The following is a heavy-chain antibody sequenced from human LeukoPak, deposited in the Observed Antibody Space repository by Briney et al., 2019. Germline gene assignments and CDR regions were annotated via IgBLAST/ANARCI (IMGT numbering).Heavy chain of an antibody. CDR3: ARRSPDWNLDY. J-gene: IGHJ4*02. CDR1: GFTFSDSY. Sequence: GGSLRLSCAASGFTFSDSYMTWIRQTPGKGLEWVSFIDKSGGTTYYADSVKGRFTISRDNAKSSLYLEMNSLRAEDTAVYYCARRSPDWNLDYWGQGTLVTVSS. D-gene: IGHD1-1*01. CDR2: IDKSGGTT. V-gene: IGHV3-11*04.